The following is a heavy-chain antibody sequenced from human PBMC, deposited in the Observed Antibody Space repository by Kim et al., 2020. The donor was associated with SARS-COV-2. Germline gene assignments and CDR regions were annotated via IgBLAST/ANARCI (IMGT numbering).Heavy chain of an antibody. V-gene: IGHV3-30*07. D-gene: IGHD4-17*01. J-gene: IGHJ4*02. Sequence: ADSVQGRFTISRDYSKNTLYSQMNILRAEDKAVSYCARGVHDYGDYVLDYWGQGTLVTVSS. CDR3: ARGVHDYGDYVLDY.